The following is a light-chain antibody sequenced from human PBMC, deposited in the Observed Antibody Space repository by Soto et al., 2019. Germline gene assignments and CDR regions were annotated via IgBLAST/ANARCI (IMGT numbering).Light chain of an antibody. J-gene: IGKJ1*01. V-gene: IGKV3-11*01. Sequence: ENVLTQSPASLSLSPGERATLSCRASQSVGRYLAWFQQKPGQAPRLLIYDSSDRATGIPARFSGSGSGTDFTLTISSLEPDAFAVYYCQQRNNWPWTFGQGTKVEIK. CDR2: DSS. CDR1: QSVGRY. CDR3: QQRNNWPWT.